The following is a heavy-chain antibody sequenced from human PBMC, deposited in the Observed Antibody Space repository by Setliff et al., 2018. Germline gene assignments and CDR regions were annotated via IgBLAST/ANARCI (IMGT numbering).Heavy chain of an antibody. D-gene: IGHD1-7*01. J-gene: IGHJ4*02. V-gene: IGHV3-23*03. Sequence: GGSLRPSCAASGFTFSTYAMSWVRQAPGKGLEWVSTIYSGDRNTFYTDSVKGRFTIFRDGSKNTLFLQMTSLRAEDTAVYYCAKPQVELRWGFESWGQGTPVTVSS. CDR3: AKPQVELRWGFES. CDR2: IYSGDRNT. CDR1: GFTFSTYA.